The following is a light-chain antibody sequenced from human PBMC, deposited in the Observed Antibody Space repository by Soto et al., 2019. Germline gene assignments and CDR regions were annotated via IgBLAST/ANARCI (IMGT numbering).Light chain of an antibody. CDR1: HYIYNY. Sequence: DIQMTQSPSSLSASVGDRVTITCRASHYIYNYLSWYQQKPGKAPKLLIYDASSLQSGVPPRFSGSGSGTDFTLSINSLQPEDVATYYCQHTYSTPLTFGGGTKVDI. J-gene: IGKJ4*01. CDR2: DAS. CDR3: QHTYSTPLT. V-gene: IGKV1-39*01.